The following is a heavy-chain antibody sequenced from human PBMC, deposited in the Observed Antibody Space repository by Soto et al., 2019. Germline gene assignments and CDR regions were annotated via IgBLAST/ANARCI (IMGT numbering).Heavy chain of an antibody. CDR2: INPNSGGT. J-gene: IGHJ3*02. D-gene: IGHD5-18*01. V-gene: IGHV1-2*04. CDR3: ARALDTAMYDAFDI. Sequence: ASVKVSCKASGYTFTGYYMHWVRQAPGQGLEWMGWINPNSGGTNYAQKFQGWVTMTRDTSISTAYMELSRLRSDDTAVPYCARALDTAMYDAFDIWGQGTMVTVSS. CDR1: GYTFTGYY.